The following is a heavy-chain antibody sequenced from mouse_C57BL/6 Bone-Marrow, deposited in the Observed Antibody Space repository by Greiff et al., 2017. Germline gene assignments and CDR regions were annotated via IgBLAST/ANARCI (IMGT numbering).Heavy chain of an antibody. D-gene: IGHD2-4*01. CDR2: ISSGGSYT. J-gene: IGHJ4*01. CDR1: GFTFSSYG. CDR3: ARVIDYSHAMDY. V-gene: IGHV5-6*01. Sequence: EVKLMESGGDLVKPGGSLKLSCAASGFTFSSYGMSWVRQTPDKRLEWVATISSGGSYTYYPDSVKGRFTISRDNAKNTLYLQMRSLKSEDTAMYYCARVIDYSHAMDYWGQGTSVTVSS.